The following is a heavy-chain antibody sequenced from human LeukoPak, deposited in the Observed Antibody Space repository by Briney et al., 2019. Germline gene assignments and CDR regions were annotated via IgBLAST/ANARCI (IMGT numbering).Heavy chain of an antibody. Sequence: GGSLRLSCAASGFTFSSYSMNWVRQAPGKGLEWVSSISSSSSYIYYADSVKGRFTISRDNAKNSLYLQMNSLRAEDTAVYYCAIITMIVVAPDCWGQGTLVTVSS. CDR1: GFTFSSYS. D-gene: IGHD3-22*01. CDR3: AIITMIVVAPDC. J-gene: IGHJ4*02. CDR2: ISSSSSYI. V-gene: IGHV3-21*01.